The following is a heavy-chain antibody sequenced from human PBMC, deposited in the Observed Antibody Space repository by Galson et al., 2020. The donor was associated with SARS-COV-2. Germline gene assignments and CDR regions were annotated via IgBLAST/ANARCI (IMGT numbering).Heavy chain of an antibody. V-gene: IGHV4-39*01. J-gene: IGHJ2*01. CDR3: ARRGGTGTTQHFDL. CDR2: IYYTGTT. Sequence: SETLSLTCTVSGGSISTTSYFWGWIRQPPGKGLEWIGTIYYTGTTYYNPSLRSRVTISVDTSKNQFSLKLNSLTAADTAVYYCARRGGTGTTQHFDLWGRGTLVAVSS. CDR1: GGSISTTSYF. D-gene: IGHD4-17*01.